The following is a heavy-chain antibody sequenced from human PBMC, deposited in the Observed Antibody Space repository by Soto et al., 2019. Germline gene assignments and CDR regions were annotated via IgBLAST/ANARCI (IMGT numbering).Heavy chain of an antibody. CDR3: ARDSGSWSGYDFFDF. D-gene: IGHD5-12*01. CDR1: GTSIRNHY. V-gene: IGHV4-4*07. Sequence: SETLSLTCTVSGTSIRNHYWSWIRQPAGKGLEWIGRIYSSGSTNYNPSLKSRVTMSVDTSKNQFSLKVSSVTAADTAVYYCARDSGSWSGYDFFDFWGQGSMVTVYS. CDR2: IYSSGST. J-gene: IGHJ4*02.